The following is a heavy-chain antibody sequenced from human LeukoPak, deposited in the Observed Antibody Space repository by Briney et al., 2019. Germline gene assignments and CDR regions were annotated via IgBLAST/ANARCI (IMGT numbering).Heavy chain of an antibody. CDR3: TRDRGTYNWFDS. CDR2: IDKKDNLYAT. J-gene: IGHJ5*01. Sequence: GGSLRLSCVASGFTFSGSAVHWVRQSSGKGLEWVGHIDKKDNLYATAYAESVKGRFTISRDDSKDTAFLHMDGLKTEDTALYYCTRDRGTYNWFDSWGQGTLVTVSS. D-gene: IGHD2-15*01. V-gene: IGHV3-73*01. CDR1: GFTFSGSA.